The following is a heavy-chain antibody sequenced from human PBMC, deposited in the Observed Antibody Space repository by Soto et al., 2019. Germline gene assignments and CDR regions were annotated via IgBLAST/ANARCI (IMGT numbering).Heavy chain of an antibody. CDR2: IYYSGST. CDR1: GGSISSGDYY. V-gene: IGHV4-30-4*01. J-gene: IGHJ6*02. CDR3: ARSRIRYYDFWSGRTPTNYGMDV. Sequence: SETLSLTCTVSGGSISSGDYYWSWIRQPPGKGPEWIGYIYYSGSTYYNPSLKSRVTISVDTSKNQFSLKLSSVTAADTAVYYCARSRIRYYDFWSGRTPTNYGMDVWGQGTTVTVSS. D-gene: IGHD3-3*01.